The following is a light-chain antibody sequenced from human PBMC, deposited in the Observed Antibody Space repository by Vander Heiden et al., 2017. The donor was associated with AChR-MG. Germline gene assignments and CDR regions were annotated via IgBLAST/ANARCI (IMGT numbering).Light chain of an antibody. CDR1: QSVRATY. CDR2: GVS. Sequence: EIVLTQSPGTLSLSPGERATLSCRASQSVRATYLAWYQQKPGQALRLLIYGVSSRPADIPDRFSGSGSGTDFALSISRVEPEDFAIYYCQQYGTTPITFGQGTRLEIK. CDR3: QQYGTTPIT. J-gene: IGKJ5*01. V-gene: IGKV3-20*01.